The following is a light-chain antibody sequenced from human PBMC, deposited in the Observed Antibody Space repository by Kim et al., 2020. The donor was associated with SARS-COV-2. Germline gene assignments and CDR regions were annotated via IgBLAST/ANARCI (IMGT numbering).Light chain of an antibody. Sequence: DIVMTQSPDSLAVSLGERATINCKSSQSVLYSATNKNYLTWYQQKPGQPPKLLIYWASTRESGVPDRFSGSGSGTDFTLTINSLQAEDVAVYYCQQYSSTPHTFGQGTKLEI. V-gene: IGKV4-1*01. J-gene: IGKJ2*01. CDR2: WAS. CDR3: QQYSSTPHT. CDR1: QSVLYSATNKNY.